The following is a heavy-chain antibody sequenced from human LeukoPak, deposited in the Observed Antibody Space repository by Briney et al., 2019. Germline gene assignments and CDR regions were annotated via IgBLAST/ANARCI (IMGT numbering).Heavy chain of an antibody. J-gene: IGHJ4*02. V-gene: IGHV4-39*07. Sequence: PSETLSLTCTVSGGSISSSSYYWGWIRQPPGKGLEWIGSIYYSGSTYYNPSLKSRVTISVDTSKNQFSLKLSSVTAADTAVYYCARDTGPAGLHYYGSGSYYGGYDYWGQGTLVTVSS. D-gene: IGHD3-10*01. CDR2: IYYSGST. CDR3: ARDTGPAGLHYYGSGSYYGGYDY. CDR1: GGSISSSSYY.